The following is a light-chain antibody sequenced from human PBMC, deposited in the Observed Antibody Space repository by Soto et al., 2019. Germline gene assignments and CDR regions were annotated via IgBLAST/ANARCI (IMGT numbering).Light chain of an antibody. J-gene: IGLJ1*01. CDR3: SSNTRSSLYV. V-gene: IGLV2-14*01. CDR2: EVS. CDR1: TSDVGGYNY. Sequence: QSALTQPASASGSPGQSITISCTGTTSDVGGYNYVSWHQQHPGKAPKLMIFEVSYRPSGVSDRFSGSKSGNTASLTISGLQADDEADYYCSSNTRSSLYVFGTGTKLTV.